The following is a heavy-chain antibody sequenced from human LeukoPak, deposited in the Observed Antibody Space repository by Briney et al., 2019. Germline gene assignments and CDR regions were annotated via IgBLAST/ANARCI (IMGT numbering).Heavy chain of an antibody. V-gene: IGHV3-23*01. Sequence: PGGSLRLSCVASGFSFTNYAMSWVRQAPARGPEWLSSMKGGGETFYADSVKGRFTISRDNSKNTLYLQMNSLRAEDTAVYYCAKEEGPDAFDIWGQGTMVTVSS. CDR3: AKEEGPDAFDI. CDR1: GFSFTNYA. CDR2: MKGGGET. J-gene: IGHJ3*02.